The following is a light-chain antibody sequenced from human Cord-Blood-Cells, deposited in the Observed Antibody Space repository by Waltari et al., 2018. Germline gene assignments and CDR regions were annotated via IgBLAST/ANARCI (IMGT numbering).Light chain of an antibody. CDR2: DVS. V-gene: IGLV2-11*01. CDR3: CSYAGSYTFV. Sequence: QSALTQPRAVSGPPGHPVTISCTGTSSDVGGYNYGSWYQQHPGKAPKLMIYDVSKRPSGVPDRFSGSKSGNTASLTISGLQAEDEADYYCCSYAGSYTFVFGTGTKVTVL. J-gene: IGLJ1*01. CDR1: SSDVGGYNY.